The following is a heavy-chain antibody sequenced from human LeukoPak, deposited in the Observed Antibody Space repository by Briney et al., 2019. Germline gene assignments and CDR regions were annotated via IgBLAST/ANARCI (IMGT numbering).Heavy chain of an antibody. V-gene: IGHV4-4*07. CDR2: IYASGST. D-gene: IGHD3-22*01. CDR3: ARSKPYYDSSGYDDY. Sequence: SETLSLTCTVSGGSISSYYWSWIRQPAGKGLEWIGRIYASGSTNYNPSLKSRVTMSVDTSKNQFSLKLSSVTAADTAVYYCARSKPYYDSSGYDDYWGQGTLVTVSS. CDR1: GGSISSYY. J-gene: IGHJ4*02.